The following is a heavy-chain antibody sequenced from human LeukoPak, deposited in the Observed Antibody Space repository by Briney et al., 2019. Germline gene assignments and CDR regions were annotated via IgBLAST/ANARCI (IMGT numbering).Heavy chain of an antibody. CDR3: ARSRLGSAAIWSN. CDR2: IYHSGST. J-gene: IGHJ4*02. D-gene: IGHD2-2*02. CDR1: GGSFSGYY. Sequence: SETLSLTCAVYGGSFSGYYWSWIRQPPGKGLEWIGEIYHSGSTNSNPSLKSRVTISVDTSKNQFSLKLSSVTAADTAVYYCARSRLGSAAIWSNWGQGTLVTVSS. V-gene: IGHV4-34*01.